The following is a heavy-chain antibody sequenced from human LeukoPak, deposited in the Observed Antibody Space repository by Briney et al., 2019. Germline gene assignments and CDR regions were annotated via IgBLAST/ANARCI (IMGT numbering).Heavy chain of an antibody. CDR1: GFTFSLTY. CDR2: IYSGGDT. D-gene: IGHD6-19*01. J-gene: IGHJ6*03. V-gene: IGHV3-66*01. Sequence: GGSLRLSCAASGFTFSLTYMAWVRQAPGKGLEWVSVIYSGGDTYYYADSVKGRFTIARDNSKKTLYLQMNNLRVEDTAVYYCARASGWYERGPDYYYYYMDVWGKGTTVTVSS. CDR3: ARASGWYERGPDYYYYYMDV.